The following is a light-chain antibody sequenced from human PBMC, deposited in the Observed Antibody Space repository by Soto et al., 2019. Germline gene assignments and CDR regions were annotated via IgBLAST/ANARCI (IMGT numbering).Light chain of an antibody. Sequence: DIQMTQSPSTLSASVGDRVTITCRASQSISSWLAWYQQKPGTAPKLLIYAASTLDSGVPSRFSGSRSGTECTLTVSSLQPDDFATYYCQQYNDSFPYTFGQGTKLEIK. V-gene: IGKV1-5*03. CDR2: AAS. CDR3: QQYNDSFPYT. J-gene: IGKJ2*01. CDR1: QSISSW.